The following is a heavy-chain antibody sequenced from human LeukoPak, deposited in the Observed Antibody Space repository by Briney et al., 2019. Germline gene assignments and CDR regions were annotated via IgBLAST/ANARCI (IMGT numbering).Heavy chain of an antibody. CDR1: GFTFSTYW. CDR2: IKQDGSQK. D-gene: IGHD5-24*01. CDR3: AKLLRGATIYDF. J-gene: IGHJ4*01. Sequence: GGSLRLSCAASGFTFSTYWMNWVRQAPGKGLEWVANIKQDGSQKYYVDSVKGRFTISRDNAKNSLYLQMNSLRAEDTAFYYCAKLLRGATIYDFWGHGALVAVSS. V-gene: IGHV3-7*01.